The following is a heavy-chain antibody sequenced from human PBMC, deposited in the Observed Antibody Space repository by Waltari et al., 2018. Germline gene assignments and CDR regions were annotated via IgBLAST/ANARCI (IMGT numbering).Heavy chain of an antibody. J-gene: IGHJ4*02. CDR1: GFTVSSNY. Sequence: EVQLVESGGGLIQPGGSLRLSCVASGFTVSSNYMSWVRQAPGKGLEWVSVIYGGVSTYSADSVKGRCTISRDKSKNTLDLQMNSLRAEDTAVYYCARELYGDYGYYFDYWGQGTLVTVSS. V-gene: IGHV3-53*01. CDR2: IYGGVST. CDR3: ARELYGDYGYYFDY. D-gene: IGHD4-17*01.